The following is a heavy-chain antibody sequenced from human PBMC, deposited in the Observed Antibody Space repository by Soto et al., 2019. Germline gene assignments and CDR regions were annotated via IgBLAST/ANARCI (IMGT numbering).Heavy chain of an antibody. CDR3: ARGGEYSSSSGYYYYGMDV. J-gene: IGHJ6*02. CDR2: INPNSGGT. V-gene: IGHV1-2*06. Sequence: GASVKVSCKASGYIFTDYYMHWVRQAPGQELGWMGRINPNSGGTNYAQKFQGRVTMTRDTSISTAYTELSSLRSEDTAVYYCARGGEYSSSSGYYYYGMDVWGQGTTVTVSS. D-gene: IGHD6-6*01. CDR1: GYIFTDYY.